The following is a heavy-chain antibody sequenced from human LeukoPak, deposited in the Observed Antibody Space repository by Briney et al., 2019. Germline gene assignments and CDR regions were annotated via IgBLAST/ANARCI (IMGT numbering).Heavy chain of an antibody. D-gene: IGHD3-10*01. CDR3: ASHFGGMDV. CDR2: IYYSGST. Sequence: PSETLSLTCAVSGGSISSSSSICWTWVRQPPGKGLEWIGYIYYSGSTNYNPSLKSRVTISVDTSKNQFSLKLSSVTAADTAVYYCASHFGGMDVWGQGTTVTVSS. CDR1: GGSISSSSSIC. V-gene: IGHV4-61*01. J-gene: IGHJ6*02.